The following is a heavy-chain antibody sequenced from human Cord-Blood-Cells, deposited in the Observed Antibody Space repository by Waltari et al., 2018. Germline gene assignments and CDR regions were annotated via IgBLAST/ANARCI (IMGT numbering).Heavy chain of an antibody. CDR2: IYWNDDK. J-gene: IGHJ6*03. CDR1: GFSLSTSGVG. D-gene: IGHD3-3*01. V-gene: IGHV2-5*01. Sequence: QITLKESGPTLVKPTQTLTLTCTFSGFSLSTSGVGVGWIRQPPGQALEWPALIYWNDDKRYSPSLKSRLTITKDTSKNQVVLTMTNMDPVDTATYYCAHSSSYYDFWSGYSVDEPNYYYYCMDVWGKGTTVTVSS. CDR3: AHSSSYYDFWSGYSVDEPNYYYYCMDV.